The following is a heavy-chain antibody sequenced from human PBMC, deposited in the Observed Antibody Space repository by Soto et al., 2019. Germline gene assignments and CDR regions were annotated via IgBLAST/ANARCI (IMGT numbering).Heavy chain of an antibody. J-gene: IGHJ3*02. CDR3: ARDGAGIVVVPAGSRGAFDI. CDR1: GDSVSSNSAA. V-gene: IGHV6-1*01. CDR2: TYYRSKWYN. Sequence: PSQTLSLTCAISGDSVSSNSAACNWIRQSPSRGLEWLGRTYYRSKWYNDYAVSVKSRITINPDTSKNQFSLQLNSVTPEDTAVYYCARDGAGIVVVPAGSRGAFDIWGQGTMVTVSS. D-gene: IGHD2-2*01.